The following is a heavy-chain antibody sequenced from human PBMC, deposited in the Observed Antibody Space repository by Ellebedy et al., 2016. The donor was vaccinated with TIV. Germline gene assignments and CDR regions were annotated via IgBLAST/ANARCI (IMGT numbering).Heavy chain of an antibody. J-gene: IGHJ4*02. CDR3: AGDTPDWAPDY. Sequence: SETLSLXXTVSGDSIGGAGYYWSWIRQHPGKGLEWIGWIYYSGSADTNPSLRGRVSILMDTSRNQVSLKLNSVTAADTAVYYCAGDTPDWAPDYWGQGTLVTVSS. CDR2: IYYSGSA. V-gene: IGHV4-61*08. D-gene: IGHD2-15*01. CDR1: GDSIGGAGYY.